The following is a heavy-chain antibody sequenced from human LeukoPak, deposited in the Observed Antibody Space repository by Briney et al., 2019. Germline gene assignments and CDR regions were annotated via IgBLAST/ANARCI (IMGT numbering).Heavy chain of an antibody. CDR2: MNPNSGNT. D-gene: IGHD3-3*01. J-gene: IGHJ5*02. CDR3: ARGLIYDLWSGYYRETGWFDP. Sequence: ASVKVSCKASGYTFTSYDINWVRQATGQGLEWMGWMNPNSGNTGYAQKFQGRVTMTRNTSISTAYMELSSLRSEDTAVYYCARGLIYDLWSGYYRETGWFDPWGQGTLVTVSS. V-gene: IGHV1-8*02. CDR1: GYTFTSYD.